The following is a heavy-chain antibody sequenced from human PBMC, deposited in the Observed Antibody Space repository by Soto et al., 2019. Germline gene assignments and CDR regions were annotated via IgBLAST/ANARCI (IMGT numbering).Heavy chain of an antibody. V-gene: IGHV3-74*01. CDR3: ARVDPSSITMIVVVIRSERYYGMDV. J-gene: IGHJ6*02. CDR1: GFTFSSYA. D-gene: IGHD3-22*01. Sequence: GGSLRLSCAASGFTFSSYAMSWVRQAPGKGLVWVSRVNPDGTITTYADSVKGRFTISRDNAKNSLYLQMNSLRAEDTAVYYCARVDPSSITMIVVVIRSERYYGMDVWGQGATVTVSS. CDR2: VNPDGTIT.